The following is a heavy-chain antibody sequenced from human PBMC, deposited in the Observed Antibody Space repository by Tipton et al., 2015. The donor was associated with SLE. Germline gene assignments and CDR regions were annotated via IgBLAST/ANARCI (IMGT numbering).Heavy chain of an antibody. CDR1: GFTFSSYG. CDR2: IRYDGSNK. CDR3: ARDAGAQAAFDI. D-gene: IGHD3-10*01. Sequence: SLRLSCAASGFTFSSYGMHWVRQAPGKGLEWVAFIRYDGSNKYYADSVKGRFTISRDNSKNTLYLQMNSLRAEDTAIYYCARDAGAQAAFDIWGQGTMVTASS. J-gene: IGHJ3*02. V-gene: IGHV3-30*02.